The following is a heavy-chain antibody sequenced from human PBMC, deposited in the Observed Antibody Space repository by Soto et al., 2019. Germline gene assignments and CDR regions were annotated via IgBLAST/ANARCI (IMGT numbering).Heavy chain of an antibody. J-gene: IGHJ4*02. V-gene: IGHV1-2*02. CDR1: GYTFTGYY. CDR2: INTNSGGT. Sequence: GPLKVSCKASGYTFTGYYIHWVRQAPGQGLAWMGWINTNSGGTNYAQKFQGRVTMTRDTSSSTAYKELSRLTSDDTAVYYCARTQTYDYWGQGTLVTVSS. CDR3: ARTQTYDY.